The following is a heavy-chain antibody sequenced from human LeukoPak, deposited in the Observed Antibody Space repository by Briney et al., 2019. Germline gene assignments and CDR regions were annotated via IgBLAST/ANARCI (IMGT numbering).Heavy chain of an antibody. CDR1: GYTFTGYY. D-gene: IGHD3-3*01. CDR2: INPNSGGT. V-gene: IGHV1-2*02. J-gene: IGHJ4*02. Sequence: ASVKVSCKASGYTFTGYYMHWVRQAPGQGLEWMGWINPNSGGTNCAQKFQGRVAMTRDTSISTAYMELSRLRSDDTAVYYCARLNYDFWSGYYGAIDYWGQGTLVTVSS. CDR3: ARLNYDFWSGYYGAIDY.